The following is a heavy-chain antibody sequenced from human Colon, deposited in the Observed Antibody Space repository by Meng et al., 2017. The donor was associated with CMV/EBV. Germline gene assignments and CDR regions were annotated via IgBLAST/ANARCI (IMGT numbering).Heavy chain of an antibody. CDR3: AKGVVECSVTNWFTGYYAMDV. Sequence: GESLRLSCAASGFTFSTHAMSWVRRRPGKGLEWVSSTSATGNSAYYADSVRGRFTISRDNSHDTVYLQMDSLGAEDAAVYYCAKGVVECSVTNWFTGYYAMDVWGQGTTVTVSS. J-gene: IGHJ6*02. CDR1: GFTFSTHA. V-gene: IGHV3-23*01. D-gene: IGHD1-1*01. CDR2: TSATGNSA.